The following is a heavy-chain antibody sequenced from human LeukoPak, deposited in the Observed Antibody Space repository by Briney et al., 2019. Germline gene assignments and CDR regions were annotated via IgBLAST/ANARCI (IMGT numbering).Heavy chain of an antibody. Sequence: PSETLSLTCAVYGGSFSGYYWSWIRQPPGKGLEWIGEINHSGSINYNPSLKSRVTISVDTSKNQFSLKLSSVTAADTAVYYCARGRADFWSGYLGRLDYWGQGTLVTVSS. J-gene: IGHJ4*02. CDR1: GGSFSGYY. CDR2: INHSGSI. D-gene: IGHD3-3*01. V-gene: IGHV4-34*01. CDR3: ARGRADFWSGYLGRLDY.